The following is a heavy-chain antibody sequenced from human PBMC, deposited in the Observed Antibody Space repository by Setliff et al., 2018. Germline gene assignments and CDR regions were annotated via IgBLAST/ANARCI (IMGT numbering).Heavy chain of an antibody. CDR3: ARGNSRSSVWYVVPHFDY. CDR2: IHYSENT. CDR1: GGSITSGRYY. D-gene: IGHD6-19*01. J-gene: IGHJ4*02. V-gene: IGHV4-39*01. Sequence: SETLSLTCTVSGGSITSGRYYWGWIRQPPGQGLEWIASIHYSENTYYNPSLKTRVTISVDTSKNQFSLRLKSVTAADTAVYYCARGNSRSSVWYVVPHFDYWSQGTLVTVSS.